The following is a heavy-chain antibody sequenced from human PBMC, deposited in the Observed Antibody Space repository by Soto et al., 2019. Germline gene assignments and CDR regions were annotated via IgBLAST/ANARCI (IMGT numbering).Heavy chain of an antibody. D-gene: IGHD6-6*01. Sequence: EVQLVETGGGLIQPGGSLRLSCAASGFTVSSNYMNWVRQAPGKALEWVSIIYSDGTTSYADSVKGRFTISRDNFKNTLHLQMNSLRAEDTAVYYCAILSNWGQGTLVTVSS. J-gene: IGHJ4*02. CDR3: AILSN. CDR2: IYSDGTT. V-gene: IGHV3-53*02. CDR1: GFTVSSNY.